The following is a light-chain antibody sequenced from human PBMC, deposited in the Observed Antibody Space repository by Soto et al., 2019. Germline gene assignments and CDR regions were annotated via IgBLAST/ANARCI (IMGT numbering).Light chain of an antibody. CDR3: SSYTSSSTLPFV. V-gene: IGLV2-14*01. J-gene: IGLJ1*01. CDR1: SSDVGGYNY. Sequence: ALTQPASVSGSPGQSITISCTGTSSDVGGYNYVSWYQQHPGKAPKLMIYEVSNRPSGVSNRFSGSKSGNTASLTISGLQAEDEADYYCSSYTSSSTLPFVFGTGTKVTVL. CDR2: EVS.